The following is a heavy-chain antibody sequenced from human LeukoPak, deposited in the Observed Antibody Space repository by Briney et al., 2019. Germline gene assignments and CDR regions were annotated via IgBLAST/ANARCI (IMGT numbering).Heavy chain of an antibody. J-gene: IGHJ5*02. CDR2: IDHSGNT. D-gene: IGHD5-12*01. Sequence: SETLSLTCNVSGGSIGSRSFYWGWIRQPPGQGLEFIGSIDHSGNTNYNSSLKSRVTISADTSRNQFSLKLRSVTAADTAVYYCARRTSGGYSGYIDRWGLGTLDTVSS. CDR3: ARRTSGGYSGYIDR. V-gene: IGHV4-39*01. CDR1: GGSIGSRSFY.